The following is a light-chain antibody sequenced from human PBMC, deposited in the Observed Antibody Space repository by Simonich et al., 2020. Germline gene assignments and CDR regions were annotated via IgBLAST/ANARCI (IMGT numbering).Light chain of an antibody. J-gene: IGLJ3*02. V-gene: IGLV1-40*01. CDR3: QSYDSSLSGWV. Sequence: VTISCTGSSSNIGAGYDVHWYQQLPGTAPKLLIYGNTNLPSGVPDRFSGSKSGTSASLAITGLQAEDEADYYCQSYDSSLSGWVFGGGTKLTVL. CDR2: GNT. CDR1: SSNIGAGYD.